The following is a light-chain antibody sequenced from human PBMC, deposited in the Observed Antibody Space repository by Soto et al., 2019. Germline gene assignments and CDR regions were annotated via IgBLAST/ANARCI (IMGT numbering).Light chain of an antibody. CDR2: VAS. V-gene: IGKV3-20*01. CDR1: QSVSSTY. CDR3: QQYYSYPLT. J-gene: IGKJ4*01. Sequence: EIVLTQSPGTLSLSPGDRATLSCRASQSVSSTYLAWYQQKRGQTPRLLIYVASSRATGIPDRFSGSGSGTDFTLTISRLEPEDFATYYCQQYYSYPLTFGGGTKVDI.